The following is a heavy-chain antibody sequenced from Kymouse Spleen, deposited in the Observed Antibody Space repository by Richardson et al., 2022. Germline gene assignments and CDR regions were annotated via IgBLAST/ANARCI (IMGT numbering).Heavy chain of an antibody. J-gene: IGHJ4*02. CDR1: GFTFSNAW. Sequence: EVQLVESGGGLVKPGGSLRLSCAASGFTFSNAWMSWVRQAPGKGLEWVGRIKSKTDGGTTDYAAPVKGRFTISRDDSKNTLYLQMNSLKTEDTAVYYCTTYYDILTGYYSFDYWGQGTLVTVSS. CDR3: TTYYDILTGYYSFDY. D-gene: IGHD3-9*01. V-gene: IGHV3-15*01. CDR2: IKSKTDGGTT.